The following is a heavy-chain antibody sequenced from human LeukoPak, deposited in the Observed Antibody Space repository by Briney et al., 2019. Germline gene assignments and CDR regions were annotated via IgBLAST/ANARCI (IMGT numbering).Heavy chain of an antibody. V-gene: IGHV3-21*01. CDR1: GFTFSSYS. CDR2: ISSSSSYI. CDR3: ARDRSLTGYYLNYYGMDV. D-gene: IGHD3-9*01. Sequence: PGGSLRLSCAASGFTFSSYSMNWVRQAPGKGLEWVSSISSSSSYIYYADSVKGRFTISRDNAKNSLYLQMNSLRAEDTAVYYCARDRSLTGYYLNYYGMDVWGQGTTVTVSS. J-gene: IGHJ6*02.